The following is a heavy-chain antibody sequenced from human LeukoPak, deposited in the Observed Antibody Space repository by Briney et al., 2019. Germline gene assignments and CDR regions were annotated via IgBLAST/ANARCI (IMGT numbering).Heavy chain of an antibody. CDR2: IIPILGRA. CDR1: GGTFSSDA. J-gene: IGHJ4*02. CDR3: GYSSSWQGDFDY. D-gene: IGHD6-13*01. Sequence: AASVKVSCKASGGTFSSDAISWVRQAPGQGLEWMGRIIPILGRANYAQKFQGRVTITADKSTSTAYMELSSLRSEDTAVYSCGYSSSWQGDFDYWGPGTLVTVSS. V-gene: IGHV1-69*04.